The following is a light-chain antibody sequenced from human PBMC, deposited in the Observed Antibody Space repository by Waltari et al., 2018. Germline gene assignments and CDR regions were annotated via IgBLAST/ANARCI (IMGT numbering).Light chain of an antibody. CDR1: QSVSSNS. V-gene: IGKV3-20*01. CDR2: GAS. J-gene: IGKJ1*01. Sequence: ENALTQSPDTLSLSPGDRATLSCRASQSVSSNSLAWYQHKPGQAPRLLIYGASTRATGIPDRFSGSESGTDFTLTISRLEPEDFAVYYCQQYDSSLWTFGQGTKVEIK. CDR3: QQYDSSLWT.